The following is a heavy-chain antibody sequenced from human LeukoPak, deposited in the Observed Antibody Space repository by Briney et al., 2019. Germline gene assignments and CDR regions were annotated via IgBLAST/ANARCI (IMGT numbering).Heavy chain of an antibody. J-gene: IGHJ4*02. V-gene: IGHV3-30*02. CDR2: LRYDGSNK. Sequence: GGSLRLSCAASGFTFSSYGMHWVRQAPGKGLEWVAFLRYDGSNKNYADSVTGRFTISRDNSKNTLYLQMNSLRTEDTAVYYCAKDGDCSTTTCYYFDYWGQGTLVTVSS. D-gene: IGHD2-2*01. CDR1: GFTFSSYG. CDR3: AKDGDCSTTTCYYFDY.